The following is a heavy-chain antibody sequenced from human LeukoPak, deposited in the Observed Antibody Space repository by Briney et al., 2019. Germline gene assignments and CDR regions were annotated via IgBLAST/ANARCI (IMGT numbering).Heavy chain of an antibody. V-gene: IGHV1-8*01. D-gene: IGHD3-10*01. CDR2: MNPNCGNT. Sequence: GASVQLSSQASGYSFTWYDINWVRQATAQRLEWMGWMNPNCGNTGYAQKFQGRVTMTRNTSISTAYMELSSLRSEDTAVYYCARTMVRGVISGPWGQGTLVTVSS. J-gene: IGHJ5*02. CDR1: GYSFTWYD. CDR3: ARTMVRGVISGP.